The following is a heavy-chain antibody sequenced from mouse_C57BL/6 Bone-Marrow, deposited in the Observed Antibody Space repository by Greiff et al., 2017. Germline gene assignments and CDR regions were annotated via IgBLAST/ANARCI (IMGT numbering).Heavy chain of an antibody. V-gene: IGHV1-19*01. CDR3: ARYYDYFDY. CDR1: GYTFTDYY. Sequence: EVQLQQSGPVLVKPGASVKMSCKASGYTFTDYYMNWVKQSHGKSLEWIGVINPYNGGTSYNQKFKGKATLTVDKSSSTAYMELNSLTSEDSAVYYCARYYDYFDYWGQGTTLTVSS. CDR2: INPYNGGT. J-gene: IGHJ2*01. D-gene: IGHD1-1*01.